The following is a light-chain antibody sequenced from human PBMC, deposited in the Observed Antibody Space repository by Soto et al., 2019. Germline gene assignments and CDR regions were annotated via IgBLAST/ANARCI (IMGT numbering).Light chain of an antibody. CDR2: SAS. V-gene: IGKV3D-20*02. CDR1: QSVSSSY. Sequence: EIVLTQSPGTLSLSPGERATLSCRASQSVSSSYLAWYQQKPGQAPRLLIYSASSRATGIPDRFSGSGSGTDFTLTISRLEPEDFAVYYCQRRSNFFTFGPGTKVDIK. CDR3: QRRSNFFT. J-gene: IGKJ3*01.